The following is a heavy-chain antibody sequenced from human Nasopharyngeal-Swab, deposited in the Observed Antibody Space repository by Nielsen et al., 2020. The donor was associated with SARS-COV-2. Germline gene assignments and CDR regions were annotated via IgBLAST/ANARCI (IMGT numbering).Heavy chain of an antibody. J-gene: IGHJ5*01. D-gene: IGHD3-16*01. Sequence: KVSCKGSGYRFSTYWIVWVRQMPGRGVEWMGTIYPGDSDTRYSPSFQGQAPISADKSMNTAHLQWSSLKAADTAMYYCARSSQSYGYEFDFWGQGTLVTVSP. V-gene: IGHV5-51*01. CDR2: IYPGDSDT. CDR3: ARSSQSYGYEFDF. CDR1: GYRFSTYW.